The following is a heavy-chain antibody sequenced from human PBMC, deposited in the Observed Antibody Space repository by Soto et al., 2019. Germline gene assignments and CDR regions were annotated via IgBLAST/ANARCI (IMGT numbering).Heavy chain of an antibody. CDR2: ISGSSGNT. J-gene: IGHJ4*02. CDR3: EKVGGYTYGCLDY. D-gene: IGHD5-18*01. CDR1: GFTFSSYA. Sequence: GGSLRLSCAASGFTFSSYAMSWVRQAPGKGLEWVSAISGSSGNTDYADSVKGRFTISRDNSKSTLYLQMNGLRADDTAIYYCEKVGGYTYGCLDYWGQGTLVNVS. V-gene: IGHV3-23*01.